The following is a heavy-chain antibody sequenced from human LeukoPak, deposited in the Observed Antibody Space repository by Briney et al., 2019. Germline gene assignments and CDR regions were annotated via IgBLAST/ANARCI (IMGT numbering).Heavy chain of an antibody. V-gene: IGHV3-53*01. D-gene: IGHD4-23*01. J-gene: IGHJ3*02. CDR3: ARDTRVVTGAFDI. CDR2: IYSGGST. CDR1: EFTVSSNY. Sequence: GGSLRLSCAASEFTVSSNYMSWVRQAPGKGLEWVSVIYSGGSTYYADSVKGRFTISRDNSKNTLYLQMNSLRAEDTAVYYCARDTRVVTGAFDIWGQGTMVTVSS.